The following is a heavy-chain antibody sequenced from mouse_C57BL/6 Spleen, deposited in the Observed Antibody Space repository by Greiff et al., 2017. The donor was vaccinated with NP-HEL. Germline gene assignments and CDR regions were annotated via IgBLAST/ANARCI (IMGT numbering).Heavy chain of an antibody. D-gene: IGHD2-1*01. V-gene: IGHV1-82*01. CDR1: GYAFSSSW. Sequence: QVQLQQSGPELVKPGASVKISCKASGYAFSSSWMNWVKQRPGKGLEWIGRIYPGDGDTNYNGKFKGKATLTADKSSSTAYMQISSLTSEDSAVYFCAGYGNFWFAYWGQGTLVTVSA. CDR3: AGYGNFWFAY. CDR2: IYPGDGDT. J-gene: IGHJ3*01.